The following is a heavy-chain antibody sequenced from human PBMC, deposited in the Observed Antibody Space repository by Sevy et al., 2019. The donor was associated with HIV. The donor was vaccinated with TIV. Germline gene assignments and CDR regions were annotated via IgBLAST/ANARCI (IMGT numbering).Heavy chain of an antibody. CDR2: ISGSGGGT. D-gene: IGHD3-22*01. Sequence: GSLRLSCAASGFTFTSYAMNWVRQAPGKGLEWVSGISGSGGGTYYADSVKGRFTISRDNSKNTLYLQMNSLRAEDTAVYYCARDPYDSSGWRAFDIWGQGTMVTVSS. J-gene: IGHJ3*02. CDR3: ARDPYDSSGWRAFDI. CDR1: GFTFTSYA. V-gene: IGHV3-23*01.